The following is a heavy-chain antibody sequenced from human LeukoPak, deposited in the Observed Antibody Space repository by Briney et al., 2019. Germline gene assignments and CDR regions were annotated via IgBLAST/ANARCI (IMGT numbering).Heavy chain of an antibody. CDR1: GGSISSHY. V-gene: IGHV4-59*11. J-gene: IGHJ6*03. CDR2: IYYSGST. D-gene: IGHD1-26*01. Sequence: SETLSLTCTVSGGSISSHYWSWIRQPPGKGLEWIGYIYYSGSTNYNPSLKSRVTISVDTSKNQFSLKLSSVTAADTAVYYCARCSGNYYYYYMDVWGKGTTVTGSS. CDR3: ARCSGNYYYYYMDV.